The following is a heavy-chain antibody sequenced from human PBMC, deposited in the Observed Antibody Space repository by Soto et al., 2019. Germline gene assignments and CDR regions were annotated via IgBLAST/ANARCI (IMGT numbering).Heavy chain of an antibody. CDR1: GYTFTSYG. CDR3: ARALSYDFWSGYNTDDY. J-gene: IGHJ4*02. V-gene: IGHV1-18*01. CDR2: ISAYNGNT. D-gene: IGHD3-3*01. Sequence: ASVKVSCKASGYTFTSYGISWVRQAPGQGLEWMVCISAYNGNTNYAQKLQGRVTMTTDTSTSIAYMELRSLRSDDTAVYYCARALSYDFWSGYNTDDYWGQGTLVTVSS.